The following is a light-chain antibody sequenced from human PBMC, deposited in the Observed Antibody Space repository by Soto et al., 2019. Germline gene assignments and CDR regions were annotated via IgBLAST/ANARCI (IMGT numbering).Light chain of an antibody. CDR3: SSYTSNNTSVL. CDR2: EVS. V-gene: IGLV2-14*01. Sequence: QSALTQPASVSGSPGQSITISCTGTISDVGGYNYVSWYQQHPGKAPQLIIYEVSTRPSGVSYRFSGSKSGNTASLTISGLQTEDEADYYCSSYTSNNTSVLFGGGTKLIVL. CDR1: ISDVGGYNY. J-gene: IGLJ2*01.